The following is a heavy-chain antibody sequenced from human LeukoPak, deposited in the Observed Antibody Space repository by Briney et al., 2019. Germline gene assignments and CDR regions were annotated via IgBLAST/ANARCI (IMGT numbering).Heavy chain of an antibody. J-gene: IGHJ3*02. CDR1: GYSISSGYY. CDR2: IYHSGST. D-gene: IGHD2-15*01. Sequence: PSETLSLTCAVSGYSISSGYYWGWIRQPPGKGLEWIGSIYHSGSTYYNPSLKSRVTISVDTSKNQFSLKLSSVTAADTAVYYRARHEVEDAFDIWGQGTMVTVSS. CDR3: ARHEVEDAFDI. V-gene: IGHV4-38-2*01.